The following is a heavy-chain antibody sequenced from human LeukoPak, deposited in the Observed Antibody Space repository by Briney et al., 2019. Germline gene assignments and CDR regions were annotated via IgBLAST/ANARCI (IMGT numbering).Heavy chain of an antibody. CDR3: ARPHYCSGGSCYSGAAFDI. CDR2: INPSGGST. CDR1: GYTFTSYY. Sequence: ASVTVSCKASGYTFTSYYMHWVRQAPGQGLEWMGIINPSGGSTSYAQKFQGRGTITRDMSTSTVYMELSSLRSEDTAVYYCARPHYCSGGSCYSGAAFDIWGQGTMVTVSS. V-gene: IGHV1-46*01. J-gene: IGHJ3*02. D-gene: IGHD2-15*01.